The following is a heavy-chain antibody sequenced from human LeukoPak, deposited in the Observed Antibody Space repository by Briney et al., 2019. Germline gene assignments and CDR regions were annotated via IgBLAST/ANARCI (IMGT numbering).Heavy chain of an antibody. CDR2: IYTSGST. CDR3: ARVLRSPKRLYYYDSSGYSVFDY. V-gene: IGHV4-61*02. CDR1: GGSISSGSYY. Sequence: SETLSLTCTVSGGSISSGSYYWSWIRQPAGKGLEWIGRIYTSGSTNYNPSLKSRVTISVDTSKNQFSLKLSSVTAADTAVYYCARVLRSPKRLYYYDSSGYSVFDYWGQGTLVTVSS. D-gene: IGHD3-22*01. J-gene: IGHJ4*02.